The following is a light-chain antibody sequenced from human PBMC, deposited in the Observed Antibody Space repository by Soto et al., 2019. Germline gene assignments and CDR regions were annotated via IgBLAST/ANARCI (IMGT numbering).Light chain of an antibody. V-gene: IGKV3-15*01. CDR3: QQYNNWPTWT. CDR2: DAS. J-gene: IGKJ1*01. Sequence: EIVMTQSPATLSVSPGERATLSCRASQSVSSNLAWYQQKPGQAPRLLIYDASTRPTGIPARFSGSGSGTEFTLTISSLQSEDFAIYYCQQYNNWPTWTFGQGTKVEIK. CDR1: QSVSSN.